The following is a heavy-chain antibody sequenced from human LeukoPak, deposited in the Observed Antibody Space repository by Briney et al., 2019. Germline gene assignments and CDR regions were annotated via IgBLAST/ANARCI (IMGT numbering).Heavy chain of an antibody. V-gene: IGHV4-4*07. CDR3: ARGRAVTTGDDY. D-gene: IGHD4-17*01. CDR1: GGSINNY. J-gene: IGHJ4*02. Sequence: SETLSLTCTVSGGSINNYWSWIRQPAGKGLEWIGRIFSGGSTVCHPSLKSRVTMSVDTSRNSFSLKLTSVTAADTAVYYCARGRAVTTGDDYWGQGTLVTVSS. CDR2: IFSGGST.